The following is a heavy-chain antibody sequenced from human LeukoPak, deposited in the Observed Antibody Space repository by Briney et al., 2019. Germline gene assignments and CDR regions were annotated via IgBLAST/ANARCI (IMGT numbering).Heavy chain of an antibody. D-gene: IGHD6-19*01. CDR1: GYTFTSYG. J-gene: IGHJ4*02. CDR3: ARDGYSSGWYAKREGNFHY. CDR2: IGAYNGNT. V-gene: IGHV1-18*01. Sequence: GASVKVPCKASGYTFTSYGISWVRQAPGQGLEWMGWIGAYNGNTNYAQKLQGRVTMTTDTSTSTAYMELRSLRSDDTAVYYCARDGYSSGWYAKREGNFHYWGQGTLVTVSS.